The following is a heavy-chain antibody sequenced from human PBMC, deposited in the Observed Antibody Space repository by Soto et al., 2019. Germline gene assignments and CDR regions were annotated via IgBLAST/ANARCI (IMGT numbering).Heavy chain of an antibody. CDR1: GFTFSSYS. D-gene: IGHD3-16*01. V-gene: IGHV3-48*01. J-gene: IGHJ4*02. CDR2: ISSSLATI. Sequence: PGGSLRLSCAASGFTFSSYSMNWVRQAPGKGLEWVSYISSSLATIYYADSVKGRFTISRDNAKNTLYLQMNSLRAEDTAVYYCAKDQGWLAYTFDYWGQGTLVTVSS. CDR3: AKDQGWLAYTFDY.